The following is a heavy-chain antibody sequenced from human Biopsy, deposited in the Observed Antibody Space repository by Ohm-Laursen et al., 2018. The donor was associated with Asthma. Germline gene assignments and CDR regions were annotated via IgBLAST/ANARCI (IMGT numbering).Heavy chain of an antibody. CDR2: IWYDGGNK. CDR1: GFTFSSYG. V-gene: IGHV3-33*01. J-gene: IGHJ6*02. CDR3: ARDIVATMIGYYYYGMDV. D-gene: IGHD5-12*01. Sequence: SLRLSCAAPGFTFSSYGMHWVRQAPGKGLEWVAVIWYDGGNKYYADSVKGRFIISRDNSKNTLYLQMNSLRAEDTAVYYCARDIVATMIGYYYYGMDVWGQGTTVTVSS.